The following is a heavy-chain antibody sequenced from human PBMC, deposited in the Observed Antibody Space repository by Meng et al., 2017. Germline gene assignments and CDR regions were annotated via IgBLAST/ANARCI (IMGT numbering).Heavy chain of an antibody. D-gene: IGHD4-23*01. CDR2: ISSSGATR. J-gene: IGHJ5*01. CDR3: ARSIPVTTPWFDS. CDR1: GFAFSDYY. V-gene: IGHV3-11*01. Sequence: QAQLVESGGDLVWPGRSLRLSCAASGFAFSDYYMSWIRQAPGKGLECLSYISSSGATRYYADSVKGRFTISRDNARKLLYLQMNYLRPEDTAVYYCARSIPVTTPWFDSCGQGTLVTVSS.